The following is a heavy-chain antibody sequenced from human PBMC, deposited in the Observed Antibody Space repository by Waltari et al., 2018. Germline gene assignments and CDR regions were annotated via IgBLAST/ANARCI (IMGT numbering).Heavy chain of an antibody. J-gene: IGHJ3*02. CDR3: ARRLIRSYLGAFDI. CDR2: IYYSGST. V-gene: IGHV4-59*01. D-gene: IGHD3-10*01. Sequence: QVQLQESGPGLVKPSETLSLTCTVSGGSISSYYWSWIRQPPGKGLEWIGYIYYSGSTNYNPSLKSRVTISVDTSKNQFSLKLSSVTAADTAVYYCARRLIRSYLGAFDIWGQGTMVTVSS. CDR1: GGSISSYY.